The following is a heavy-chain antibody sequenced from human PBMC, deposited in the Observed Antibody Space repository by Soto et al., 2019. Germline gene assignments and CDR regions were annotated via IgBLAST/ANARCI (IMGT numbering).Heavy chain of an antibody. J-gene: IGHJ4*02. D-gene: IGHD6-13*01. V-gene: IGHV4-31*03. CDR3: ARADRQSGYSRSLVFDS. CDR1: GGSINSGGYY. Sequence: QVQLQESGPGLVKPSQTLSLICTVSGGSINSGGYYWSWIRQHPGKGLEWIGYIYYSGSTYYNPFLRSRVTTSAVASENQCSLQLSSVTDADTAVYFGARADRQSGYSRSLVFDSWGQGTLVNVSS. CDR2: IYYSGST.